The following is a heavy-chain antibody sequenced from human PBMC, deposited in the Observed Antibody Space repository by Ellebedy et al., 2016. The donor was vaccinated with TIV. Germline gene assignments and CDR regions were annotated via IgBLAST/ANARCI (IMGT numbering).Heavy chain of an antibody. V-gene: IGHV3-7*01. CDR2: IYQDGSQK. CDR1: GFNFRSYW. J-gene: IGHJ5*02. Sequence: GGSLRLSCVVSGFNFRSYWMGWVRQAPGKGLAWVANIYQDGSQKYYVDSVKGRFTISRDNAKNSLFLQMNSLRVEDTAVYYCARRGSYGDYAVQVNSWFDRWGRGTLVSVSS. CDR3: ARRGSYGDYAVQVNSWFDR. D-gene: IGHD4-17*01.